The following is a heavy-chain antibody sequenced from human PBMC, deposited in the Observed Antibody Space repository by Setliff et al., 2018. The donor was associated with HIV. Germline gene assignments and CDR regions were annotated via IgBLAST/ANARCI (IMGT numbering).Heavy chain of an antibody. CDR1: GFNFRNYE. CDR3: AREYGAYNDAFDI. Sequence: GGSLRLSCAASGFNFRNYEMNWVRQAPGKGLEWISYVSKSGDSTHYADSVKGRFTISRDNAKNSLYLQMNSLRAEDTAVYYCAREYGAYNDAFDIWGQGTLVTVSS. J-gene: IGHJ3*02. V-gene: IGHV3-48*03. D-gene: IGHD1-1*01. CDR2: VSKSGDST.